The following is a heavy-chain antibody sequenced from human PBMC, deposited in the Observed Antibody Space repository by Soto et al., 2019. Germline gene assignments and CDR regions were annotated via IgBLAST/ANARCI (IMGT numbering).Heavy chain of an antibody. V-gene: IGHV3-30*18. CDR3: AKDWGGSDWYNWFDP. D-gene: IGHD3-9*01. CDR1: GFTVSSHG. CDR2: MSHDGTSE. Sequence: QVHLVESGGGLVQPGTSLRLSCEASGFTVSSHGMRWVRQPPGEGLEWVAMMSHDGTSEYYLDSVKGRFTVSRDISKNTLHLQMDSLRPEDTAMYYCAKDWGGSDWYNWFDPWGQGTLVTVSS. J-gene: IGHJ5*02.